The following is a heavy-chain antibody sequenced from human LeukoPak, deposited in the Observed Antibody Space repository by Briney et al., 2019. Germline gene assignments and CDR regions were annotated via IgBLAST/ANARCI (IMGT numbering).Heavy chain of an antibody. CDR2: ISGSGGST. J-gene: IGHJ2*01. D-gene: IGHD3-3*01. Sequence: GGSLRLSCAASGFTFSNYAMSWVRQAPGKGLEWVSAISGSGGSTYYADSVKGRFTISRDNSKNTLYLQMNSLRAEDTAVYYCAKDLSSVTIFGGDWYFDLWGRGTLVTVSS. CDR3: AKDLSSVTIFGGDWYFDL. CDR1: GFTFSNYA. V-gene: IGHV3-23*01.